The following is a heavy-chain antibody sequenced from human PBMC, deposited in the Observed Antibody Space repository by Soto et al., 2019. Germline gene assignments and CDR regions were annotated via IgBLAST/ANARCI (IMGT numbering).Heavy chain of an antibody. CDR2: MTPKSGYT. CDR3: ARVVGALGHWFDP. V-gene: IGHV1-18*01. Sequence: QVQLMQSGAEVRKPGASVKVSCKASGYTFTDYDINWVRQATGQGLEWLGWMTPKSGYTNYAQKLQGRVTMTTDTSTSTAYMELRSLRSDDTAVYYCARVVGALGHWFDPWGQGTLVTVSS. J-gene: IGHJ5*02. CDR1: GYTFTDYD. D-gene: IGHD1-26*01.